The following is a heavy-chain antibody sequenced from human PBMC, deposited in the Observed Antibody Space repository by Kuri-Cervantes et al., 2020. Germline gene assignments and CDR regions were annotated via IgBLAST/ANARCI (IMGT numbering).Heavy chain of an antibody. CDR1: GYTFTSYY. V-gene: IGHV1-46*01. D-gene: IGHD6-19*01. J-gene: IGHJ4*02. CDR3: ARSSGVGSTVAGLSFDY. CDR2: IDPSGGST. Sequence: ASVKVSCKASGYTFTSYYMHWVRQAPGQGLEWMGIIDPSGGSTSYAQKFQGRVTMTRDTSTSTVYMELSSLRSEDTAVYYCARSSGVGSTVAGLSFDYWGQGTLVTVSS.